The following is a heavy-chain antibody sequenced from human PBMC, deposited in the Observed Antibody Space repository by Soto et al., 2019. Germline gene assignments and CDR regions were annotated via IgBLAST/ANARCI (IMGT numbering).Heavy chain of an antibody. D-gene: IGHD2-15*01. CDR2: IIPIFGTA. V-gene: IGHV1-69*01. CDR1: GGTFSSYA. CDR3: ARAQHGYCSGGSCYSVDC. J-gene: IGHJ4*02. Sequence: QVQLVQSGAEVKKPGSSVKVSCKASGGTFSSYAISWVRQAPGQGLEWMGGIIPIFGTANYAQKFQGRVTITADESTSTAYMELSSLRSEDTAVYYCARAQHGYCSGGSCYSVDCWGQGTLVTVSS.